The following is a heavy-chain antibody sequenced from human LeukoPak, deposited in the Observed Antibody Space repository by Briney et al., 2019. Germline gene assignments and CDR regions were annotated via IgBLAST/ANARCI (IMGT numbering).Heavy chain of an antibody. CDR1: GFTVSSNY. CDR3: ATSSSSLVFDY. D-gene: IGHD6-6*01. Sequence: GGSLRLSCAASGFTVSSNYTSWVRQAPGKGLEWVSVIYSGGSTYYADSVKGRFTISRDNSKNTLYLQMNSLRAEDTAVYYCATSSSSLVFDYWGRGTLVTVSS. J-gene: IGHJ4*02. V-gene: IGHV3-66*02. CDR2: IYSGGST.